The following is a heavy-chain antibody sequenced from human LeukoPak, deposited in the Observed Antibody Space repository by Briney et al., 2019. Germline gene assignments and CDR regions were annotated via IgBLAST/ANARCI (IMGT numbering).Heavy chain of an antibody. D-gene: IGHD2-2*01. CDR1: GGSFSGYY. CDR3: AREMSGQLLEGYYYYYMDV. Sequence: SETLSLTCAVYGGSFSGYYWSWIRQPPGKGLEWIGEINHSGSTNYNPSLKSRVTISVDTSKNQFSLKLSSVTAADTAVYYCAREMSGQLLEGYYYYYMDVWGKGTTVTVSS. V-gene: IGHV4-34*01. CDR2: INHSGST. J-gene: IGHJ6*03.